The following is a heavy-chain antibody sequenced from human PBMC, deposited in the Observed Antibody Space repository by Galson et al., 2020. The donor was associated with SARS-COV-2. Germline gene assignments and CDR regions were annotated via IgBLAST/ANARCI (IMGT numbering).Heavy chain of an antibody. Sequence: GESLKISCKGSGYSFTSYWIGWVRQMPGKGLEWMGIIYPGDSATRYSPSFQGQVTISADKSISTAYLQWSSLKASDIAMYYCARPYDSSGYQVPYFDYWGQGTLVTVSS. D-gene: IGHD3-22*01. V-gene: IGHV5-51*01. CDR1: GYSFTSYW. CDR2: IYPGDSAT. CDR3: ARPYDSSGYQVPYFDY. J-gene: IGHJ4*02.